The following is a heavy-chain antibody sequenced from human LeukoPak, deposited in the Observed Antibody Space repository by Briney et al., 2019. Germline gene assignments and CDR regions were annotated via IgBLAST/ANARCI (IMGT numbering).Heavy chain of an antibody. Sequence: SSETLSLTCAVYGGSFSGYYWSWIRQPPGKGLEWIGEINHSGSTNYNPSLKSRVTISVDTSKNQFSLKLSSVTAADRAVYYCARGHFRFSGYGSGSYHRWFDPWGQGTLVTVSS. CDR1: GGSFSGYY. CDR3: ARGHFRFSGYGSGSYHRWFDP. CDR2: INHSGST. V-gene: IGHV4-34*01. J-gene: IGHJ5*02. D-gene: IGHD3-10*01.